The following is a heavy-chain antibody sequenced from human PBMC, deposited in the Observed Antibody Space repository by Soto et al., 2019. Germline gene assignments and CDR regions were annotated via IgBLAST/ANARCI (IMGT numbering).Heavy chain of an antibody. Sequence: SEPLSLTCTLFGVSITSGAYYWTWVRQHPGKGLEWIGYIYYNGNTYFSPSLKSRLTISIDTSKNQFSLKLSSVTAADTAMYYCARARLRAVYAFDFWGQGTMVTVSS. J-gene: IGHJ3*01. CDR3: ARARLRAVYAFDF. CDR1: GVSITSGAYY. CDR2: IYYNGNT. V-gene: IGHV4-31*03. D-gene: IGHD4-17*01.